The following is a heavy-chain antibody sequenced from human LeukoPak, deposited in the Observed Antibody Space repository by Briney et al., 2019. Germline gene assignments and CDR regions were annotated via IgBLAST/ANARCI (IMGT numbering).Heavy chain of an antibody. CDR1: GFTFSSYA. D-gene: IGHD3-10*01. CDR3: AKDLGYYGSGSSAFDY. V-gene: IGHV3-23*01. Sequence: GGSLRLSCAASGFTFSSYAMSWVRQAPGKGLEWVSAISGSGGSTYYADSVKGRLTISRDNSKNTLYLQMNSLRAEDTAVYYCAKDLGYYGSGSSAFDYWGQGTLVTVSS. CDR2: ISGSGGST. J-gene: IGHJ4*02.